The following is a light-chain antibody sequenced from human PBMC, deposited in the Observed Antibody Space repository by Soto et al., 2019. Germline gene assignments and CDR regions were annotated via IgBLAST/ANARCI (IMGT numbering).Light chain of an antibody. CDR3: QQYNSYSET. Sequence: DIQMTQSPSTLSASVGYTVTITCRASPSISIWLAWYQQKPGKAPKLLIYKASSLESGVPSRFSGSGSGTDFTLTISSLQPDDFATYYCQQYNSYSETFGQGTNVE. J-gene: IGKJ1*01. CDR1: PSISIW. CDR2: KAS. V-gene: IGKV1-5*03.